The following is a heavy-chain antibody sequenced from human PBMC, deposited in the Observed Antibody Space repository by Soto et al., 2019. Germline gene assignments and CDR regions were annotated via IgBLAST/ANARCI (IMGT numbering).Heavy chain of an antibody. D-gene: IGHD3-16*01. V-gene: IGHV4-34*01. CDR1: GGSISSGGYY. CDR3: ARGTGGWYYYYYGMDV. J-gene: IGHJ6*02. CDR2: INHSGST. Sequence: SETLSLTCAVSGGSISSGGYYWSWIRQPPGKGLEWIGEINHSGSTNYNPSLKSRVTISVDTSKNQFSLKLSSVTAADTAVYYCARGTGGWYYYYYGMDVWGQGTTVTVSS.